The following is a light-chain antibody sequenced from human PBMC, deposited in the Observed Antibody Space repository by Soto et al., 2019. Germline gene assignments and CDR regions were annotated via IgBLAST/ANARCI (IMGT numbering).Light chain of an antibody. CDR2: GAS. CDR3: QQFGPSLLS. Sequence: ESVLTQSPGTLSLSPGERATLSCRASQSVRRKSLAWYQQKPGQAPRLLIYGASSRATGIPDRFSGSGSGTDFTLTISGLEPEDFAVYYCQQFGPSLLSFGPGTKVDIK. J-gene: IGKJ3*01. V-gene: IGKV3-20*01. CDR1: QSVRRKS.